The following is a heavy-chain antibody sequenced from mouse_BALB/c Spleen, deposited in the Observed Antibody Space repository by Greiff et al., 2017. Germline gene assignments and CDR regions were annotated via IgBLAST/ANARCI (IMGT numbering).Heavy chain of an antibody. J-gene: IGHJ4*01. V-gene: IGHV5-17*02. CDR1: GFTFSSFG. CDR3: ARWPYGNFAMDY. CDR2: ISSGSSTI. Sequence: EVQVVESGGGLVQPGGSRKLSCAASGFTFSSFGMHWVRQAPEKGLEWVAYISSGSSTIYYADTVKGRFTISRDNPKNTLFLQMTSLRSEDTAMYYCARWPYGNFAMDYWGQGTSVTVSS. D-gene: IGHD2-10*02.